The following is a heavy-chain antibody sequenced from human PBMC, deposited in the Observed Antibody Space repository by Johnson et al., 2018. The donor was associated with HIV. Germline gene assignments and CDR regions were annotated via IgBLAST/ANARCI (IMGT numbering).Heavy chain of an antibody. V-gene: IGHV3-23*04. CDR2: ISGSGGST. J-gene: IGHJ3*02. Sequence: VQLVESGGGLVQPGGSLRLSCAASGFAFSSYAVTWVRQTSGKGLAWVSAISGSGGSTYYAASVKGRFTISRDNSKRTLYLQMNSLRAEDTVVYYCARLGVGATWHAFDIWGQGTMVTVSS. CDR3: ARLGVGATWHAFDI. D-gene: IGHD1-26*01. CDR1: GFAFSSYA.